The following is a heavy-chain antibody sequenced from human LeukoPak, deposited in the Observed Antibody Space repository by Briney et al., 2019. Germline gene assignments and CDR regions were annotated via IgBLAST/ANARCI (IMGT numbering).Heavy chain of an antibody. J-gene: IGHJ4*02. CDR1: GYTFSSFS. V-gene: IGHV7-4-1*02. CDR2: INTNTARP. CDR3: ARTYYYGSRSRDFDY. Sequence: ASVKVSCKTSGYTFSSFSMNWVRQVPGQGLEWMGWINTNTARPTYAQGFTGRFVFSLDTSVSTAFLQISSLETEDTAVYYCARTYYYGSRSRDFDYWGQGTLVSVFS. D-gene: IGHD3-10*01.